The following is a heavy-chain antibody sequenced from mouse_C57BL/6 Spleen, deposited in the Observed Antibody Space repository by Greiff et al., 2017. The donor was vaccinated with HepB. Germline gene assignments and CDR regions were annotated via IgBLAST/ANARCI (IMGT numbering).Heavy chain of an antibody. D-gene: IGHD2-1*01. Sequence: VKLQQSGAELARPGASVKLSCKASGYTFTSYGISWVKQRTGQGLEWIGEIYPRSGNTYYNEKFKGKATLTADKSSSTAYMELRSLTSEDSAVYFCARGCNLYYYAMDYWGQGTSVTVSS. J-gene: IGHJ4*01. V-gene: IGHV1-81*01. CDR3: ARGCNLYYYAMDY. CDR2: IYPRSGNT. CDR1: GYTFTSYG.